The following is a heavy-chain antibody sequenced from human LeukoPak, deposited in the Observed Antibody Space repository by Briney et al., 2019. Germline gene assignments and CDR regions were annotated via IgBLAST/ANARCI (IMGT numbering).Heavy chain of an antibody. V-gene: IGHV3-74*01. D-gene: IGHD3-16*01. CDR2: INSDGSST. CDR1: GFTFSTYW. J-gene: IGHJ4*02. Sequence: PGGSLRLSCAASGFTFSTYWMHWVRQAPGKGLVWVSHINSDGSSTSYADSVKGRFTISRDSAKNTLYLQMNSLRAEDTAVYYCARARYVDYWGQGSLVTVSS. CDR3: ARARYVDY.